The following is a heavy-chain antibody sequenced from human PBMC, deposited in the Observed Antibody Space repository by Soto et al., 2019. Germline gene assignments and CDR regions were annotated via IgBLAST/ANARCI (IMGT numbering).Heavy chain of an antibody. J-gene: IGHJ4*02. V-gene: IGHV2-5*02. D-gene: IGHD5-18*01. Sequence: QITLKESGPTLVKPTQTLTLTCTFSGFSLSTRGVGVAWIRQPPGKALEWLALIFWDDDKWYSPSLRSRLTITEDTYKTKVVLKMNNMDPVDTATYSCAHRPRGYAYYFDYWGQGTLVTVSS. CDR1: GFSLSTRGVG. CDR3: AHRPRGYAYYFDY. CDR2: IFWDDDK.